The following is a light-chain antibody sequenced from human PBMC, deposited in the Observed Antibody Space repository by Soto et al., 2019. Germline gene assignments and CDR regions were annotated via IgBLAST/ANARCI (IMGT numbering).Light chain of an antibody. CDR1: QSISNY. CDR3: QQLNSYPQT. V-gene: IGKV1-39*01. J-gene: IGKJ5*01. Sequence: DIQMTQSPSSLSASVGDRVTITCRASQSISNYLNWYQQKPGKAPNLLIYAASSLQSGVPARFSGSGSGTDFTLTISSLQPEDSATYFCQQLNSYPQTFGQGTRLEIK. CDR2: AAS.